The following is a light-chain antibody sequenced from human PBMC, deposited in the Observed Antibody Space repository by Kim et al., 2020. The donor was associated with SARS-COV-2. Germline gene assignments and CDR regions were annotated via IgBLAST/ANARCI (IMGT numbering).Light chain of an antibody. CDR2: AAS. Sequence: APVGDKVTITCRPSQGIRNDLGSYQQRPGKAPKLLIYAASSLQSGVPSRFSGSGSGTDFTLTISSLQPEDFATYYCVQDYNYPPTFGGGTKVDIK. V-gene: IGKV1-6*01. J-gene: IGKJ4*01. CDR1: QGIRND. CDR3: VQDYNYPPT.